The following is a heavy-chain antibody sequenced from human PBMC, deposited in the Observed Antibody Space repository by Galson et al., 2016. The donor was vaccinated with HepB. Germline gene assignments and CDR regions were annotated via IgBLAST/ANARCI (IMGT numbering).Heavy chain of an antibody. D-gene: IGHD3-10*01. J-gene: IGHJ6*02. CDR2: ISGNGGST. V-gene: IGHV3-23*01. CDR1: GFTFSRYA. Sequence: SLRLSCAASGFTFSRYAMSWVRQAPGKGLEWVSTISGNGGSTYYADSVKGRFTISTDNSKNTLYLQMNGLRADDTAVYYCAKIIMVQGGFYFYGMNVWGQGTTVTFSS. CDR3: AKIIMVQGGFYFYGMNV.